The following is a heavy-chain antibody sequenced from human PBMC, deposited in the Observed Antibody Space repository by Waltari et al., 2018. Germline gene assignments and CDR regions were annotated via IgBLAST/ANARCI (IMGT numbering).Heavy chain of an antibody. V-gene: IGHV3-48*01. J-gene: IGHJ4*02. Sequence: EVQLVESGGGLVQPGGSLRLSCVTSGFIFSNYRLNWVRQAPGKGLEWLASIMGDCTTIYYADSVRGRFRISRDNVNNSLYLQLNSLRVDDTAVYYCARGTTKGSHWGRGTLVTVSS. CDR2: IMGDCTTI. CDR3: ARGTTKGSH. CDR1: GFIFSNYR. D-gene: IGHD3-10*01.